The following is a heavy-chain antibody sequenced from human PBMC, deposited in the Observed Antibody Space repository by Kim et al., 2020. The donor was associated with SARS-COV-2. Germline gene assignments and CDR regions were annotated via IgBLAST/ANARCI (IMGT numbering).Heavy chain of an antibody. J-gene: IGHJ4*02. Sequence: SQTLSLTCTVSGGSISSSSYYWGWIRQPPGKGLEWIGSIYYSGSTYYNPSLKSRVTISVDTSKNQFSLKLSSVTAADTAVYYCARTYYYDSSGYPQYFDYWGQGTLVTVSS. CDR2: IYYSGST. V-gene: IGHV4-39*07. D-gene: IGHD3-22*01. CDR1: GGSISSSSYY. CDR3: ARTYYYDSSGYPQYFDY.